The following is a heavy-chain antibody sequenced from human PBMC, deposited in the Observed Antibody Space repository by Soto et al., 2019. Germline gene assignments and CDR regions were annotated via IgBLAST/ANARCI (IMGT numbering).Heavy chain of an antibody. Sequence: GGSLRLSCAASGFTFSSYSMNWVRQAPGKGLEWVSSISSSSIYIYYADSVKGRFTISRDNAKNSLYLQMNSLRAEDTAVYYCARAPRTYDFPYYFDNWGQGALVTVSS. CDR3: ARAPRTYDFPYYFDN. D-gene: IGHD3-3*01. J-gene: IGHJ4*02. V-gene: IGHV3-21*04. CDR2: ISSSSIYI. CDR1: GFTFSSYS.